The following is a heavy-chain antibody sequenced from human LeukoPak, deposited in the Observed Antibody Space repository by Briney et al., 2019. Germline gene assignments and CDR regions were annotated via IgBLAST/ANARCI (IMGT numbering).Heavy chain of an antibody. D-gene: IGHD2-2*01. CDR3: TREREDIVVVPAAPPFDY. J-gene: IGHJ4*02. CDR1: GFTFGDYA. V-gene: IGHV3-49*04. CDR2: IRSKAYGGTT. Sequence: PGGSLRLSCTASGFTFGDYAMSWVRQAPGKGLEWVGFIRSKAYGGTTEYAASVKGRFTISRDDSKSIAYLQMNSLKTEDTAVYYCTREREDIVVVPAAPPFDYWGQGTLVTVSS.